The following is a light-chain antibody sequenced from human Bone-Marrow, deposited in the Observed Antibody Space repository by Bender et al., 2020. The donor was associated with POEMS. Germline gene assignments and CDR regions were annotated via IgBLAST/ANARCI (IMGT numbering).Light chain of an antibody. J-gene: IGLJ2*01. V-gene: IGLV2-14*03. CDR3: SSYTSSTTLV. CDR2: DVS. Sequence: QSALTQPASVSGSPGQSITISCTGTSSDIGGFSYVSWYQQHPGKAPKVVIYDVSDRPSGVPDRFSGSKSGNTASLTVSGLQAEDEAHYYCSSYTSSTTLVFGGGTKVTVL. CDR1: SSDIGGFSY.